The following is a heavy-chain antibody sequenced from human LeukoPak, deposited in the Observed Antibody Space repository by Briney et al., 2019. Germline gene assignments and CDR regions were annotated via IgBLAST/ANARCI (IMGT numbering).Heavy chain of an antibody. Sequence: PSETLSLTCTVSGDSFSSYYWSWIRQPPGKGLEWIGYIYYSGSTNYNPSLKSRVTISVDTSKNQFSLKLISVTAADTAVFYCARVVLFGRTGYYFDYWGQGTLVTVSS. CDR1: GDSFSSYY. D-gene: IGHD3/OR15-3a*01. CDR3: ARVVLFGRTGYYFDY. J-gene: IGHJ4*02. CDR2: IYYSGST. V-gene: IGHV4-59*01.